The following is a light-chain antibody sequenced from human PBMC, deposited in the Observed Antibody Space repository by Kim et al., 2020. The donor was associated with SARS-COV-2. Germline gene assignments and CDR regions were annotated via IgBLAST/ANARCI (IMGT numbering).Light chain of an antibody. CDR2: QDS. Sequence: SYELTQPPSVCVSQGHTASITCSGDKLGDKYACWYQQKPGQSPVLVIYQDSKRPSGIPERFSGSNSGNTATLTISGTQAMDEADYYCQAWDSSIAVFGGGTKRIV. V-gene: IGLV3-1*01. J-gene: IGLJ2*01. CDR1: KLGDKY. CDR3: QAWDSSIAV.